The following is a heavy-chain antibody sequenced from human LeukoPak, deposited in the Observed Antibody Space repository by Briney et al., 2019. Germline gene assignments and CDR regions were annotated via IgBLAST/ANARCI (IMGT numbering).Heavy chain of an antibody. D-gene: IGHD1-1*01. CDR1: GGSTSSSSYY. V-gene: IGHV4-39*01. J-gene: IGHJ4*02. CDR3: ARFTTTRPKYYFDY. Sequence: SETLSLTCTVSGGSTSSSSYYWGWIRQPPGKGLEWIGSIYYSGSTYYNPSLKSRVTISVDTSKNQFSLKLSSVTAADTAVYYCARFTTTRPKYYFDYWGQGTLVTVSS. CDR2: IYYSGST.